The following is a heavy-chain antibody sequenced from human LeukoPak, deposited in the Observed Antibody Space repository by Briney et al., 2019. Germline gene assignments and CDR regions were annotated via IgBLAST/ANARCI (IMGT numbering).Heavy chain of an antibody. CDR3: AKGRGWFYGMDV. V-gene: IGHV3-23*01. D-gene: IGHD2-15*01. J-gene: IGHJ6*02. Sequence: GGSLRLSCAASGFTFNSYAMNWVRQAPGKGLEWVSGLSGSGGSTYYADPVQGRFTISRANSKHTLYLQMNSLRAEDTAVYYCAKGRGWFYGMDVWGQGTTVTVSS. CDR2: LSGSGGST. CDR1: GFTFNSYA.